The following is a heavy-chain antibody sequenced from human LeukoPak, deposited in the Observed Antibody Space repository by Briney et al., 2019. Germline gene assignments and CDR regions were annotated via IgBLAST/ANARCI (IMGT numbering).Heavy chain of an antibody. Sequence: ASVKVSCKASGYTFTSYGISWVRQAPGQGLEWMGWISAYNGNTNYAQKLQGRVTMTTDTSTSTAYMELRSLRSDDTAVYCCARDLSELRFLEWLSHDNWFDPWGQGTLVTVSS. CDR1: GYTFTSYG. D-gene: IGHD3-3*01. J-gene: IGHJ5*02. CDR2: ISAYNGNT. CDR3: ARDLSELRFLEWLSHDNWFDP. V-gene: IGHV1-18*01.